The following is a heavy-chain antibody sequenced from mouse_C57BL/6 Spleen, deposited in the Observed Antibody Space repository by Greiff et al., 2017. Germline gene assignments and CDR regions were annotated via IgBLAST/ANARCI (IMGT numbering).Heavy chain of an antibody. CDR2: ISSGSSTI. CDR1: GFTFSDYG. Sequence: EVKLMESGGGLVKPGGSLKLSCAASGFTFSDYGMHWVRQAPEKGLEWVAYISSGSSTIYYADTVKGRFIISRDNAKNTLFLQMTSLRSEDTAMYYCARRDYYGSSNYWYFDVWGTGTTVTVSS. D-gene: IGHD1-1*01. V-gene: IGHV5-17*01. J-gene: IGHJ1*03. CDR3: ARRDYYGSSNYWYFDV.